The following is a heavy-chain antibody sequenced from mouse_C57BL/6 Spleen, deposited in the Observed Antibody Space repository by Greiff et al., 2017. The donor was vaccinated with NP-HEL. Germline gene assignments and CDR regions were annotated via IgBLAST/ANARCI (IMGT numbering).Heavy chain of an antibody. CDR3: AVYYYCSSRWYFDV. J-gene: IGHJ1*03. V-gene: IGHV14-2*01. Sequence: EVQLQESGAELVKPGASVKLSCTASGFNIKDYYMHWVKQRTEQGLEWIGRIDPEDGDTKYAPKFQGKATITADTSSNTAYLQLSSLTSEDTAVYYCAVYYYCSSRWYFDVWGTGTTVTVSS. CDR1: GFNIKDYY. D-gene: IGHD1-1*01. CDR2: IDPEDGDT.